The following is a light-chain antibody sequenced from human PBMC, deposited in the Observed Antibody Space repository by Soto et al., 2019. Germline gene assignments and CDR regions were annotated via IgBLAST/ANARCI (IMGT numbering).Light chain of an antibody. CDR1: SSNIGNNY. Sequence: QSVLTQPPSVSAAPGQKVTIPCSGSSSNIGNNYVSWYQQLPGTAPKLLIYDNNKRPSGIPDRFSGSKSGTSATLGITGLQTGDEADYYCGPWDSSLSAYVFGTGTKVTVL. V-gene: IGLV1-51*01. CDR2: DNN. J-gene: IGLJ1*01. CDR3: GPWDSSLSAYV.